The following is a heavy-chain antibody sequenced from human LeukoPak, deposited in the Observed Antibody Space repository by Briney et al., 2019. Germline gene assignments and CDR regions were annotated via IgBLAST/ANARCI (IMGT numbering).Heavy chain of an antibody. V-gene: IGHV1-2*06. CDR3: ARATAASYDY. D-gene: IGHD2-2*01. J-gene: IGHJ4*02. CDR1: GYTFTGHC. Sequence: ASVKVSCKASGYTFTGHCIHWVRQAPGQGLEWMGRINPNSGDTNYAQRFQGRVTMTRDTPINTAYMELSRLISDDTAVYYCARATAASYDYWGQGTLVIVSS. CDR2: INPNSGDT.